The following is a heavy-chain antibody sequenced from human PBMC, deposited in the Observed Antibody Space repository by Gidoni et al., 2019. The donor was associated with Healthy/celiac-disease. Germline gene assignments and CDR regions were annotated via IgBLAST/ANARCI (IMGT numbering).Heavy chain of an antibody. J-gene: IGHJ5*02. Sequence: EVQLVESGGGLVKPGGSLRLSCAASGFTFSSYSMHWVRQAPVKGLEWVSSISSSSSYIYYADSVKGRFTISRDNAKNSLYLQMNSLRAEDTAVYYCARPIRDRGGWFDPWGQGTLVTVSA. V-gene: IGHV3-21*01. CDR3: ARPIRDRGGWFDP. CDR2: ISSSSSYI. D-gene: IGHD3-10*01. CDR1: GFTFSSYS.